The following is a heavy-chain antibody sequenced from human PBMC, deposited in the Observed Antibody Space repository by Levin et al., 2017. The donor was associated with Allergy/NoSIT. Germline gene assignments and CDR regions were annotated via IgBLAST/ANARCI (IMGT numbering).Heavy chain of an antibody. CDR3: AKERGSSGWYESYFDY. CDR2: ISGSGGST. V-gene: IGHV3-23*01. D-gene: IGHD6-19*01. CDR1: GFTFSSYA. Sequence: SCAASGFTFSSYAMSWVRQAPGKGLEWVSAISGSGGSTYYADSVKGRFTISRDNSKNTLYLQMNSLRAEDTAVYYCAKERGSSGWYESYFDYWGQGTLVTVSS. J-gene: IGHJ4*02.